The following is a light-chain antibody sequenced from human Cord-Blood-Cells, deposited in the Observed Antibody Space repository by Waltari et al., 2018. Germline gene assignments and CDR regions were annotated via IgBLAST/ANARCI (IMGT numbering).Light chain of an antibody. CDR1: QSISSY. V-gene: IGKV1-39*01. CDR3: QQSYSTPLT. Sequence: DIQMTQSPYSLSASVEDRVTITCRASQSISSYLNWYQQKPGKAPKLLIYAASSLQSGVPSRFSGSGSGTDFILTISSLQPEDFATYYCQQSYSTPLTFGGGTKVEIK. CDR2: AAS. J-gene: IGKJ4*01.